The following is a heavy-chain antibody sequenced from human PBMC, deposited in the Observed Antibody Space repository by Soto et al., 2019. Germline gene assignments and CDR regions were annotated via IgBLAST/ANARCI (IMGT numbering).Heavy chain of an antibody. V-gene: IGHV3-30*18. D-gene: IGHD5-12*01. J-gene: IGHJ4*02. Sequence: QVQLVESGGGVVQPGRSLRLSCAASGFTFSSYGMHWVRQAPGKGLEWVAVISYDGSNKYYADSVKGRFTISRDNSKNTLYLQMNSLRAEDTAVYYCAKDGDGYNFGAYFDYWGQGTLVTVSS. CDR3: AKDGDGYNFGAYFDY. CDR2: ISYDGSNK. CDR1: GFTFSSYG.